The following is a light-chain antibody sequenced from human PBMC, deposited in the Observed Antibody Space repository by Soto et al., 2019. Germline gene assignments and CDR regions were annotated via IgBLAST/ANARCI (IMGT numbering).Light chain of an antibody. CDR1: SXDIGAYNR. Sequence: QSALTQPPSVSGXPXQSVTXSCTXTSXDIGAYNRVSWYQQPPGTAPKLMIYEVRDRTSGVPDRFSGSKSGNTASLTISGLQAEDEADYYCSSYTSSNTLIFGGGTKLTVL. CDR2: EVR. CDR3: SSYTSSNTLI. J-gene: IGLJ2*01. V-gene: IGLV2-18*02.